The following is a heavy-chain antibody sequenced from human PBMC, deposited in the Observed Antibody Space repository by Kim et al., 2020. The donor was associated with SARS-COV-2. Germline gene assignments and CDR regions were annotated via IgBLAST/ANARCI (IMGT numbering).Heavy chain of an antibody. D-gene: IGHD4-17*01. CDR3: ARGQTTTHLYFYSGMDV. CDR2: VSSSGSTI. Sequence: GGSLRLSCAASGFTFSSFEMNWVRQAPGKGLEWVSYVSSSGSTIYYADSVKGRFTISRDNAKNSLYLRMNSLRAEDTAVYYCARGQTTTHLYFYSGMDVWGQGTTVTVSS. CDR1: GFTFSSFE. V-gene: IGHV3-48*03. J-gene: IGHJ6*02.